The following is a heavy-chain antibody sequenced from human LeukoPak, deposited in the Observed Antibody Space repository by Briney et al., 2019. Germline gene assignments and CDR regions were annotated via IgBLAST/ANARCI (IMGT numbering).Heavy chain of an antibody. Sequence: ASVKVSCRASGYTFSNYGISWVRQAPGQGLEWVGWIRGDNGNTNYAQKLQGRVTMTTDTSTSTAYMELRSLGSDETAVYYCARVDLLTGYYFFDYWGQGTLVTVSS. J-gene: IGHJ4*02. CDR3: ARVDLLTGYYFFDY. V-gene: IGHV1-18*01. CDR2: IRGDNGNT. CDR1: GYTFSNYG. D-gene: IGHD3-9*01.